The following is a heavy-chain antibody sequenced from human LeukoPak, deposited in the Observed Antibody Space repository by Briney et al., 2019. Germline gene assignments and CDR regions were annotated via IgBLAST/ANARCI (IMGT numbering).Heavy chain of an antibody. J-gene: IGHJ5*02. D-gene: IGHD1-14*01. Sequence: GGSLRLSCAASEFTFSHYAMNWVRQAPGKGLEWVSGISGGGGSTYYADSVKGRFTISRDNSKNTLYLQMDSLRAEDTALYYCAKGSGINHYHWIDPWGQGTLVTVSS. V-gene: IGHV3-23*01. CDR2: ISGGGGST. CDR3: AKGSGINHYHWIDP. CDR1: EFTFSHYA.